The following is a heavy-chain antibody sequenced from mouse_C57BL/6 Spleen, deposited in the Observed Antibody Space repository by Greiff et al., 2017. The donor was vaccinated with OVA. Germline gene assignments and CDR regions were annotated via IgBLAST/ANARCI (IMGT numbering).Heavy chain of an antibody. Sequence: QVQLQQPGAELVKPGASVKMSCKASGYTFTSYWITWVKQRPGQGLEWIGDIYPGSGSTNYNEKFKSKATLTVDTSASTAYMQLSCLTSEDAAVLYCARAGSTVVDYWGQGTTLTVSS. CDR3: ARAGSTVVDY. J-gene: IGHJ2*01. CDR2: IYPGSGST. CDR1: GYTFTSYW. V-gene: IGHV1-55*01. D-gene: IGHD1-1*01.